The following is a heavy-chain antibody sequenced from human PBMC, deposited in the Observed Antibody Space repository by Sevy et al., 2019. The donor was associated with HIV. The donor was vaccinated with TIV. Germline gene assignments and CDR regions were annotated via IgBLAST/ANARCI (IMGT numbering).Heavy chain of an antibody. CDR1: GFNFSSYW. Sequence: GGCLRLSCAASGFNFSSYWMSWVRQAPGRGLEWVANIKQDGSERYYVDSVKGRFTISIDNAKNSLYMQMNSLRAEDTAVYYCARAIGLGYWGQGTLVTVSS. V-gene: IGHV3-7*04. CDR3: ARAIGLGY. J-gene: IGHJ4*02. D-gene: IGHD3-16*01. CDR2: IKQDGSER.